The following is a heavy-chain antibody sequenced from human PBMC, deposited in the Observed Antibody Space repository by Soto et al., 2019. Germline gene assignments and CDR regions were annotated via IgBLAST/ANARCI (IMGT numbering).Heavy chain of an antibody. V-gene: IGHV5-10-1*03. CDR3: ARHLDRYSSSTWDWFDP. CDR1: GYSFTSYW. Sequence: EVQLVQSGAEVKKPGESLRISCKGSGYSFTSYWISWVRQMPGKGLEWMGRIDPSDSYTNYSPSFQGHVTISADKSISTAYLQWSSLKASDTAMYYCARHLDRYSSSTWDWFDPWGQGTLVTVSS. J-gene: IGHJ5*02. CDR2: IDPSDSYT. D-gene: IGHD6-6*01.